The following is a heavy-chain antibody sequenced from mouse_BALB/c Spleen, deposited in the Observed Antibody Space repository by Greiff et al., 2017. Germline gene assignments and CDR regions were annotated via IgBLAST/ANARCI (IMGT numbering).Heavy chain of an antibody. D-gene: IGHD2-4*01. CDR3: AIYYDSY. V-gene: IGHV1-7*01. Sequence: VQLQQSGAELAKPGASVKMSCKASGYTFTSYWMHWVKQRPGQGLEWIGYINPSTGYTEYNQKFKDKATLTADKSSSTAYMQLSSLTSEDSAVYYCAIYYDSYWGQGTTLTVSS. J-gene: IGHJ2*01. CDR1: GYTFTSYW. CDR2: INPSTGYT.